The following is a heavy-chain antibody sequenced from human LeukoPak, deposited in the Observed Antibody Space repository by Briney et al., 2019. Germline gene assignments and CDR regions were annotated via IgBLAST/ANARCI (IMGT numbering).Heavy chain of an antibody. J-gene: IGHJ4*02. D-gene: IGHD2-2*01. CDR2: IYHSGST. CDR1: GYSISSGYY. V-gene: IGHV4-38-2*02. CDR3: ARVVPAAFFDY. Sequence: SETLSLTCTVSGYSISSGYYWGWIRQPPGKGLEWIGSIYHSGSTYYNPSLKSRVTISVDTSKNHFSLKLSSVTAADTAVYYCARVVPAAFFDYWGQGTLVTVSS.